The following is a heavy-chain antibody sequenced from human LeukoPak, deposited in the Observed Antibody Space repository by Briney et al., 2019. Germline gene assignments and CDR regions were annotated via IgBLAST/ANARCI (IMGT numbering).Heavy chain of an antibody. D-gene: IGHD3-10*01. CDR2: INAGNGNT. CDR3: ARLWFGELFDY. J-gene: IGHJ4*02. V-gene: IGHV1-3*01. CDR1: GYTFTSYA. Sequence: ASVKVSCKASGYTFTSYAMHRVRQAPGQRLEWMGWINAGNGNTKYSQKFQGRVTITRDTSASTAYMELSSLRSEDTAVFYCARLWFGELFDYWGQGTLVTVSS.